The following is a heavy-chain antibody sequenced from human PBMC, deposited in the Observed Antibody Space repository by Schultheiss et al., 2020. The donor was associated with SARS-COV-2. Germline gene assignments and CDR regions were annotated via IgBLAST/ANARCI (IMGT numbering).Heavy chain of an antibody. Sequence: GGSLRLSCAASGFTVSSNYMSWVRQAPGKGLEWVSYISSSGSNIYFADSVKGRFTISRDNAKNSLYLQMNSLRAEDTAVYYCARDLRGTEPGNYWGQGTLVTVSS. J-gene: IGHJ4*02. D-gene: IGHD1-14*01. CDR2: ISSSGSNI. CDR3: ARDLRGTEPGNY. CDR1: GFTVSSNY. V-gene: IGHV3-48*01.